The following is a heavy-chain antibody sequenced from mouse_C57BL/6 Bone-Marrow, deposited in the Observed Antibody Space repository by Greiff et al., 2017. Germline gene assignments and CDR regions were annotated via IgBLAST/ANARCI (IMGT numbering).Heavy chain of an antibody. D-gene: IGHD2-3*01. V-gene: IGHV1-69*01. CDR1: GYTFTSYW. J-gene: IGHJ3*01. CDR2: IDPSDSYT. Sequence: QVQLQQPGAELVMPGASVKLSCKASGYTFTSYWMHWVKQRPGQGLEWIGEIDPSDSYTNYNQKFKGKSTLTVDKSSSTAYMQLSSLTSEDSAVYYCARVCDGYSGFAYWGQGTLVTVSA. CDR3: ARVCDGYSGFAY.